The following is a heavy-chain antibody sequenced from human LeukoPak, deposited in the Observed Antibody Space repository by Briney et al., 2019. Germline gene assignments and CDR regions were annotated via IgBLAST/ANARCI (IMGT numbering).Heavy chain of an antibody. CDR1: GGSISSNNW. Sequence: SGTLSLTCAVSGGSISSNNWWGWVRPPPGKGLEWIGEIYHSGSPNYNPSLKSRVTISVDKSRNHFSLNLSSVTAADTAVYYCAREIAVAGFYYFDYWGQGTLVTVSS. CDR2: IYHSGSP. CDR3: AREIAVAGFYYFDY. D-gene: IGHD6-19*01. V-gene: IGHV4-4*02. J-gene: IGHJ4*02.